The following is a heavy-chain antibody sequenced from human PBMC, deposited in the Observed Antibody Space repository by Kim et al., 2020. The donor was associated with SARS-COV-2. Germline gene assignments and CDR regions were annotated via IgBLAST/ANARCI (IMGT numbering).Heavy chain of an antibody. J-gene: IGHJ5*02. D-gene: IGHD2-15*01. CDR1: GYTFTSYD. Sequence: ASVKVSCKASGYTFTSYDINWVRQATGQGLEWMGWMNPNSGNTGYAQKFQGRVTMTRNTSISTAYMELSSLRSEDTAVYYCARAPDPRTYCSGGSCYRFDPWGQGTLVTVSS. CDR3: ARAPDPRTYCSGGSCYRFDP. V-gene: IGHV1-8*01. CDR2: MNPNSGNT.